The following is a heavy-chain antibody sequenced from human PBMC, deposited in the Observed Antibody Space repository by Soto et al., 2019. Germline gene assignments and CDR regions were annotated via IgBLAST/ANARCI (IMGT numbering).Heavy chain of an antibody. Sequence: QVQLVQSGAEVKKPGSSVKVSCKDSGGTFSSYAISWVRQAPGQGLEWMGGIIPISDTTNYAQKFQGRVTITADESTSTAYMELRSLRSEDTAVYYCARSQGSSTSLEIYYYYYYGMDVWGQGTTVTVSS. V-gene: IGHV1-69*01. CDR3: ARSQGSSTSLEIYYYYYYGMDV. D-gene: IGHD2-2*01. CDR1: GGTFSSYA. J-gene: IGHJ6*02. CDR2: IIPISDTT.